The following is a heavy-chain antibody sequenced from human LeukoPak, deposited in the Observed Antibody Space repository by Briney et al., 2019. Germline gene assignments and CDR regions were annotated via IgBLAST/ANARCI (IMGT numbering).Heavy chain of an antibody. CDR2: IYYGGSA. Sequence: KPSETLSLTCTVSGDSISRYYWSWIRQPPGKGPEWIGHIYYGGSANYNPSPKSRVTISIDTSKNQFSLKLSSVTAADTAMYYCARHIGRVLPFDYWGQGTLVTVSS. CDR1: GDSISRYY. D-gene: IGHD3-10*01. J-gene: IGHJ4*02. CDR3: ARHIGRVLPFDY. V-gene: IGHV4-59*08.